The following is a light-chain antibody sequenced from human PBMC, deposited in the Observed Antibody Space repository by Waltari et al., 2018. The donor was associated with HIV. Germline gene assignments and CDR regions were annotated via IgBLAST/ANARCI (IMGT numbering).Light chain of an antibody. CDR1: RSNIGSKT. CDR2: CNE. Sequence: QSVLTQPPSASGTHGQRVTISCSGSRSNIGSKTVNWYQQPPGTVANLLIYCNERRPSGVPYRFSGSKAGTCGSLSISCLQCEDDAVYYWAAGDVSLNGLVFGGGTKLTVL. V-gene: IGLV1-44*01. J-gene: IGLJ2*01. CDR3: AAGDVSLNGLV.